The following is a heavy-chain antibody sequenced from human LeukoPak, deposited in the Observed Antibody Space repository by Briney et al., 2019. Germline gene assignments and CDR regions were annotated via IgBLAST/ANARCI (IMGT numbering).Heavy chain of an antibody. Sequence: GGSLRLSCAASGFTFSLYAMNWVRQAPGKGLEWVSCINSGSSDKHYTESVRGRFTISRDNAKKTLYLQMNSLRAEDTAVYFCARDTYGPGLIDFWGQGTLVSVSS. CDR3: ARDTYGPGLIDF. J-gene: IGHJ4*02. D-gene: IGHD4-17*01. CDR2: INSGSSDK. V-gene: IGHV3-21*05. CDR1: GFTFSLYA.